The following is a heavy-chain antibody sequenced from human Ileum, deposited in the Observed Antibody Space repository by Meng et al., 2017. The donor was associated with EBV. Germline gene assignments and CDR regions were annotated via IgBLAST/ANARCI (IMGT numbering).Heavy chain of an antibody. D-gene: IGHD4-17*01. CDR3: ASGRDYAWHS. Sequence: GPGLVKPPGTRSPTCAVSGVSISSNSWWSWVRQPPGKGLEWIGEIYHSGSTNYNPSFKSRVTMSVDKSKNQISLNLSSVTAADTAVYYCASGRDYAWHSWGQGTLVTVSS. CDR1: GVSISSNSW. CDR2: IYHSGST. J-gene: IGHJ4*02. V-gene: IGHV4-4*03.